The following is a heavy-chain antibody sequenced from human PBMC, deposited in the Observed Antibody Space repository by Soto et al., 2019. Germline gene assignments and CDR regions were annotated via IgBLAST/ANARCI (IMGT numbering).Heavy chain of an antibody. D-gene: IGHD6-6*01. CDR3: ASTRGVDSSSSRAFDY. CDR1: GFTFGSYG. J-gene: IGHJ4*02. CDR2: ISYDGSNK. V-gene: IGHV3-30*03. Sequence: QVQLVESGGGVVQSGRSLRLSCAASGFTFGSYGMHWVRQAPGKGLEWVAVISYDGSNKDYADSVKGQFTISIDNSKNTLYLQMSSLRAEDTAMYYCASTRGVDSSSSRAFDYWGQGTLVTVSS.